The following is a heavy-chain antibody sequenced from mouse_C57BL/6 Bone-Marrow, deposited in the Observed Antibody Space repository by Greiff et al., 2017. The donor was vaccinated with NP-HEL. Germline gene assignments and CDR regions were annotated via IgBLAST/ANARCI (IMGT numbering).Heavy chain of an antibody. CDR2: INPSTGGT. J-gene: IGHJ1*01. V-gene: IGHV1-43*01. CDR1: GYSFTGYY. CDR3: ARMYFDV. Sequence: VQLQQSGPELVKPGASVKISCKASGYSFTGYYMHWVKQSPEKSLEWIGEINPSTGGTSYNQKFKGKATLTVDKSSSTAYMQLKSLTSEDSAVYYCARMYFDVWGPGTTVTVSS.